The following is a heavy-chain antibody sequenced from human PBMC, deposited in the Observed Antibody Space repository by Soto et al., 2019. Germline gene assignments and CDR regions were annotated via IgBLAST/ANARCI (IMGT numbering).Heavy chain of an antibody. CDR2: IIPILGIA. D-gene: IGHD3-10*01. J-gene: IGHJ4*02. Sequence: QVQLVQSGAEVKKPGSSVKVSCKASGGTFSSYTISWVRQAPGQGLEWMGRIIPILGIANYAQKFQGRVTITADKSTSTAYMELSSLRSEDTAVYYCARGSYYYGSGSYSSFDYWGQGTLVTVSS. V-gene: IGHV1-69*02. CDR3: ARGSYYYGSGSYSSFDY. CDR1: GGTFSSYT.